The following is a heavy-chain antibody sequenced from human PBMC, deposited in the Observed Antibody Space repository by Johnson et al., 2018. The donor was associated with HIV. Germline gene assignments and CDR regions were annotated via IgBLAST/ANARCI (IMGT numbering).Heavy chain of an antibody. CDR1: GFTFSSYG. Sequence: QVQLVESGGGVVQPGRSLRLSCAASGFTFSSYGMHWVRQAPGKGLEWVAVIWYDGSNKYYADSVKGRFTISRDNSKNTLYLQMNSLRAEDTAVYYCAKVLPCEQLVPQGAFDIWGQGTMVTVSS. D-gene: IGHD6-6*01. CDR2: IWYDGSNK. CDR3: AKVLPCEQLVPQGAFDI. J-gene: IGHJ3*02. V-gene: IGHV3-33*06.